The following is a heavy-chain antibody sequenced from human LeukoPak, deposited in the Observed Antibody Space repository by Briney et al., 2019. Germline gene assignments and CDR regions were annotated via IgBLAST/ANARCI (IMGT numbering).Heavy chain of an antibody. J-gene: IGHJ4*02. Sequence: PSETLSLTCTASGGSISSYYWSWIRQPPGKGLEWIGYIYYSGSTNYNPSLKSRVTISVDTSKNQFSLKLSSVTAADTAVYYCARLAHYYDSSGYYPDDYWGQGTLVTVSS. D-gene: IGHD3-22*01. CDR2: IYYSGST. V-gene: IGHV4-59*01. CDR3: ARLAHYYDSSGYYPDDY. CDR1: GGSISSYY.